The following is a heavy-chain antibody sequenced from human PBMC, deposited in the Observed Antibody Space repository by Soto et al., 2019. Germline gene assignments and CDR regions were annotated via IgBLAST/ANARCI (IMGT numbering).Heavy chain of an antibody. J-gene: IGHJ4*02. D-gene: IGHD6-19*01. CDR2: TIPMFATA. V-gene: IGHV1-69*13. CDR3: ARGLFGQQWLVGFDT. Sequence: SVKVSCKASGGSFSHYIFAWVRQAPGQGLEWMGGTIPMFATAQYAQKLQGRVTITADESTGTVYMDLSSLTSDDTAVYYCARGLFGQQWLVGFDTWGQGTLVTVSS. CDR1: GGSFSHYI.